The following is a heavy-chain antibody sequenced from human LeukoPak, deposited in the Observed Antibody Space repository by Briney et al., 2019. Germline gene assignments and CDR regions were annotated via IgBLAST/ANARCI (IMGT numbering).Heavy chain of an antibody. D-gene: IGHD3-10*01. J-gene: IGHJ4*02. Sequence: PSETLSLTCTVSGGSISSYYWSWIRQPPGKGLEWIGYIYYSGSTNYNPSLKSRVTISVDTSKNHFSLKLSSVTAADTAVYYCARHPSGYGSAFYYFDYWGQGTLVTVSS. V-gene: IGHV4-59*08. CDR2: IYYSGST. CDR1: GGSISSYY. CDR3: ARHPSGYGSAFYYFDY.